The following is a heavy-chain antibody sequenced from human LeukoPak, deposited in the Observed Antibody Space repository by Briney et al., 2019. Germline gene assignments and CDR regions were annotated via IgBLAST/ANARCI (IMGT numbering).Heavy chain of an antibody. CDR1: GFTFSSYW. V-gene: IGHV3-74*01. CDR3: ARAPGYSSSLRVFDI. J-gene: IGHJ3*02. CDR2: INSDGSIT. D-gene: IGHD6-13*01. Sequence: PGGSLRLSCAASGFTFSSYWMHWVRQAPGKGLVWVSRINSDGSITRYADSVKGRFTISRDNAKNTLYLQMSSLRAEDSAVYYCARAPGYSSSLRVFDIWGKGTRVTVSS.